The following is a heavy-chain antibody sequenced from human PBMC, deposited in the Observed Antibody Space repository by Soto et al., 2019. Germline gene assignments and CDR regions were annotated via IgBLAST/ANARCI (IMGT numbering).Heavy chain of an antibody. V-gene: IGHV4-4*02. J-gene: IGHJ5*02. CDR3: ATLPPRIELAVLPIPT. Sequence: QVQLRESGPGPVKPSGTLSLSCTVSGGSISSTNWWTWVRQSSGKGLEWIGEIYHTGSTTYNPSPRGRVTGSVDKANNQFSLKLRYVTAADTARYYCATLPPRIELAVLPIPTWGQGTLVTVSA. D-gene: IGHD2-8*02. CDR1: GGSISSTNW. CDR2: IYHTGST.